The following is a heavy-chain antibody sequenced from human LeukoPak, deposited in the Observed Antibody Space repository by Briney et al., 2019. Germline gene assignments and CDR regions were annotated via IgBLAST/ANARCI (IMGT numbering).Heavy chain of an antibody. CDR2: ISAYNGNT. Sequence: ASVKVSCXASGYTFTSYGISWVRQARGQGLEWMGWISAYNGNTNYAQKLQGRVTMTTGTSTSTAYMELRSLRSDDTAVYYCARDLNIAVAGTVDYWGQGTLVTVSS. D-gene: IGHD6-19*01. V-gene: IGHV1-18*01. J-gene: IGHJ4*02. CDR3: ARDLNIAVAGTVDY. CDR1: GYTFTSYG.